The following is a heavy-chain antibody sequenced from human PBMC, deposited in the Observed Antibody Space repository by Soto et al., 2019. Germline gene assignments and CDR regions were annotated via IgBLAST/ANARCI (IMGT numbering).Heavy chain of an antibody. D-gene: IGHD3-16*02. Sequence: GGSLRLSCAASGFSFSSYWMHWVRQAPGKGLVWVSRISSDGGRTTYADSVKGRFTISRDNARNTLFLQMSSLRAEDTAVYYCVRDQIYPEFYFDYWGQGTLVTVSS. V-gene: IGHV3-74*01. CDR1: GFSFSSYW. J-gene: IGHJ4*02. CDR3: VRDQIYPEFYFDY. CDR2: ISSDGGRT.